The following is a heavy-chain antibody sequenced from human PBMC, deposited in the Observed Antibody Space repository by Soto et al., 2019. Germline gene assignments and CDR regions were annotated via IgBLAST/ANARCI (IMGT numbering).Heavy chain of an antibody. Sequence: PSETLSLTCAVYGGSVSGYYWSWIRQPPGKGLEWIGEINHSGSTNYNPSLKSRVTISRDTSKNQFSLKLSSVTAADTAVYYCARDPISSGCAMDVWGQGTTVTVSS. V-gene: IGHV4-34*01. CDR1: GGSVSGYY. J-gene: IGHJ6*02. CDR2: INHSGST. D-gene: IGHD6-19*01. CDR3: ARDPISSGCAMDV.